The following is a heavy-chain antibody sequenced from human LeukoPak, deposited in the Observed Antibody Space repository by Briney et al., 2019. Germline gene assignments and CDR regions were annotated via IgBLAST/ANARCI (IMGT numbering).Heavy chain of an antibody. D-gene: IGHD2-15*01. Sequence: PGGSLRLSCAASGFTLSSYAMHWVRQTPGKGLEYVSAISTNGGGTYYANSVKGRFTISRDNSKNTLYLQMGSLRAEDMAVYFCARYCNGVTCYSGYDYWGQGTLVTVSS. V-gene: IGHV3-64*01. CDR1: GFTLSSYA. CDR3: ARYCNGVTCYSGYDY. CDR2: ISTNGGGT. J-gene: IGHJ4*02.